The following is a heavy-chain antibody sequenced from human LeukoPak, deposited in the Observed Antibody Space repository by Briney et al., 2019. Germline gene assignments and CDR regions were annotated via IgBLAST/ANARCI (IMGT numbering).Heavy chain of an antibody. Sequence: GGSLRLSCAASGFTFSSYWMSWVRQAPGKGLEWVANIKQDGSEKYYVDSVKGRFTISRDNAKNSLYLQMNSLRAEDTAVYYCARDLKPILRYFDRPNNWFDPWGQGTLVTVSS. J-gene: IGHJ5*02. CDR3: ARDLKPILRYFDRPNNWFDP. CDR2: IKQDGSEK. CDR1: GFTFSSYW. V-gene: IGHV3-7*03. D-gene: IGHD3-9*01.